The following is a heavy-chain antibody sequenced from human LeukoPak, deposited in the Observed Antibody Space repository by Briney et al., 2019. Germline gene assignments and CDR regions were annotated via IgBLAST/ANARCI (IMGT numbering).Heavy chain of an antibody. CDR2: ISSSSIYI. Sequence: PGGSLRLSCAASGFSFSSYSMNWVRQAPRKGLEWVSAISSSSIYIYYADPVKGRFPISRDNAKNSLYLQMNGLRAEDTAMYYCAREPHGSSDFFWGQGTMVTVSS. CDR3: AREPHGSSDFF. V-gene: IGHV3-21*01. CDR1: GFSFSSYS. J-gene: IGHJ3*01. D-gene: IGHD1-26*01.